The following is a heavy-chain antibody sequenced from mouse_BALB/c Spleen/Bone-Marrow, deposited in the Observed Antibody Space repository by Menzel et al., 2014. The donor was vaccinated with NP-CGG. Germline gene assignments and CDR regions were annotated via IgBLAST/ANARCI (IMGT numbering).Heavy chain of an antibody. CDR2: ISDGGSYT. J-gene: IGHJ4*01. CDR3: ARYGSSHYAMDY. Sequence: DVKLVESGGGLVKPGGSLKLSCAASGFTFSDYYMYWVRQTPEKRLEWVATISDGGSYTYYPDSVKGRFTISRDNAKNNLYLQMSSLKSEDTAMYYCARYGSSHYAMDYWGQGTSVNVSS. V-gene: IGHV5-4*02. CDR1: GFTFSDYY. D-gene: IGHD1-1*01.